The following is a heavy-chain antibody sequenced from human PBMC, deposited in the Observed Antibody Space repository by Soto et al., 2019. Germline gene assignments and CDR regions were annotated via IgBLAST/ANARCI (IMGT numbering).Heavy chain of an antibody. CDR3: ARDVRGSNRGY. V-gene: IGHV1-46*01. CDR2: INPTVHTT. CDR1: GYTFSTYF. Sequence: GASVKVSCKASGYTFSTYFIHWVRQAPGQGLEWMGIINPTVHTTSYAQKFQGRVTMTSDTSTSTVYMELSSLRSEDTAVYYCARDVRGSNRGYWGQGTLVTVSS. J-gene: IGHJ4*02. D-gene: IGHD5-12*01.